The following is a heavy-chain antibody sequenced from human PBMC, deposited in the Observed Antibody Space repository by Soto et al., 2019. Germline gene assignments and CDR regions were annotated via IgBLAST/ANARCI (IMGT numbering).Heavy chain of an antibody. D-gene: IGHD2-21*02. V-gene: IGHV4-30-2*01. CDR3: ARDLWGYCGTDCYPLDV. CDR2: IYHSGST. J-gene: IGHJ6*02. Sequence: SENLSLTCAVSAGSISSGRYSWSWIRQPPGKGLEWIGYIYHSGSTYYNPSLKSRVTISVDRSKNQFSLKLSSVTAADTAVYYCARDLWGYCGTDCYPLDVWGQGTTVTVS. CDR1: AGSISSGRYS.